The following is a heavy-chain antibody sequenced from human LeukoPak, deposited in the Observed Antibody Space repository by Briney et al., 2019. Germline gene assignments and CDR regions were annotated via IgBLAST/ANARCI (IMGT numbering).Heavy chain of an antibody. CDR2: INPKSGGT. CDR1: GYTFTGYY. J-gene: IGHJ4*02. Sequence: ASVKVSCKASGYTFTGYYMHWVRQAPGQGLEWMAWINPKSGGTNYAQKFQGRVTMTRDTSISTAYMELSRLRSDDTAVYYCARAKYGLGMVRGNEYYFDYWGQGTLVTVSS. CDR3: ARAKYGLGMVRGNEYYFDY. D-gene: IGHD3-10*01. V-gene: IGHV1-2*02.